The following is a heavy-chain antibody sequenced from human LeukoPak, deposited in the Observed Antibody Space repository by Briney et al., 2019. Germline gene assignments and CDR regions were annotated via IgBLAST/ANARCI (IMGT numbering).Heavy chain of an antibody. CDR1: GGSISSGGYY. Sequence: SETLSLTCTVSGGSISSGGYYWSWIRQHPGKGLEWIGYIYYSGSTYYNPSLKSRVTISVDTSKNQFSLKLSSVTAADTAVYYCARVGGIAAAGTLDYWGQGTLVTVSS. CDR3: ARVGGIAAAGTLDY. V-gene: IGHV4-31*03. CDR2: IYYSGST. J-gene: IGHJ4*02. D-gene: IGHD6-13*01.